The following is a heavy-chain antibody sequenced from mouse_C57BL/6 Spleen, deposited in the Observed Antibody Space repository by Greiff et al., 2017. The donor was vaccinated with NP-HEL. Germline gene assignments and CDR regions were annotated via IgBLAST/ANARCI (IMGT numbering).Heavy chain of an antibody. CDR1: GFTFSDYG. J-gene: IGHJ4*01. CDR3: AKGGIGNAMDY. Sequence: EVQLQESGGGLVKPGGSLKLSCAASGFTFSDYGMHWVRQAPEKGLEWVAYISSGSSTIYYADTVKGRFTISRDNAKNTLFLQMTSLRSEDTAMYYCAKGGIGNAMDYWGQGTSVTVSS. V-gene: IGHV5-17*01. CDR2: ISSGSSTI.